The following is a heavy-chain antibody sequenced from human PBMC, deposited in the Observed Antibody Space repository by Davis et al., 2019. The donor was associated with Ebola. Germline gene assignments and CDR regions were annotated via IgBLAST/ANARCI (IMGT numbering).Heavy chain of an antibody. CDR1: GGSFSGYY. CDR2: INHNGNT. CDR3: ARGFRMLQFGGPIVPPRAEGLDI. D-gene: IGHD3-16*01. Sequence: PSGSLRLSCDVSGGSFSGYYWRWIRQPPGQGLEWIGEINHNGNTNFNPSLKSRLTMSVDTSKKQFSLKLASVTAADTAVYFCARGFRMLQFGGPIVPPRAEGLDIWGQGQLVTVSS. J-gene: IGHJ3*02. V-gene: IGHV4-34*01.